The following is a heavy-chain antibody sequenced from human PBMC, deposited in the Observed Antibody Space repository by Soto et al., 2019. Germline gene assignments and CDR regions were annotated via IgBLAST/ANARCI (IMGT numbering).Heavy chain of an antibody. D-gene: IGHD3-3*01. Sequence: SETLSLTCTVSGGSISSGGYYWSWIRQHPGKGLEWIGYIYYSGSTYYNPSLKSRVTISVDTSKNQFSLKLSSVTAADTAVYYCARGDTDSIYYFDYWGQGTLVTVSS. J-gene: IGHJ4*02. CDR1: GGSISSGGYY. CDR2: IYYSGST. CDR3: ARGDTDSIYYFDY. V-gene: IGHV4-31*03.